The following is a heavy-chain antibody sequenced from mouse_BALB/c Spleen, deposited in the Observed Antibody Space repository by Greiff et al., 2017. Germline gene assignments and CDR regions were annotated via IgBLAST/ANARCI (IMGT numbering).Heavy chain of an antibody. V-gene: IGHV1-9*01. D-gene: IGHD6-2*01. J-gene: IGHJ3*01. CDR2: ILPGSGST. CDR1: GFTFSSYW. CDR3: ARGESSAY. Sequence: QVQLQQSGAGLVQPGASVKISCTASGFTFSSYWIQWVKQRPGHGLEWIGEILPGSGSTNYNEKFKGKATFTADTSSNTSYMQLSSLTSEDSAVYYCARGESSAYWGQGTLVTVSA.